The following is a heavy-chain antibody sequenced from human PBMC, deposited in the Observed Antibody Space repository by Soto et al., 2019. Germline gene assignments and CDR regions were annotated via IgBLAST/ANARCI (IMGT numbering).Heavy chain of an antibody. CDR3: ARSWYQLLIYFDY. V-gene: IGHV4-34*01. CDR1: GGSFSGYY. J-gene: IGHJ4*02. D-gene: IGHD2-2*01. CDR2: INHSGST. Sequence: SETLSLTCAVYGGSFSGYYWIWIRQPPGKGLEWIGEINHSGSTNYNPSLKSRVTISVDTSKNQFSLKLSSVTAADTAVYYCARSWYQLLIYFDYWGQGTLVTVSS.